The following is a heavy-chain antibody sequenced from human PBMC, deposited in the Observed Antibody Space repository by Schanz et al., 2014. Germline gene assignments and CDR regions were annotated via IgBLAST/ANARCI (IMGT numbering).Heavy chain of an antibody. D-gene: IGHD2-21*02. J-gene: IGHJ1*01. CDR3: VKGAYWAGDCCPAEYFQH. CDR1: GFPFSSYA. V-gene: IGHV3-64*05. Sequence: EVQLVESGGYLVQPGGSLRLSCSASGFPFSSYAMHWVRQASGKGLEYVSAITRSGGGTYYSDSVKGRFTISRDNSKNTLYVQMSRLRHEDSAVYFCVKGAYWAGDCCPAEYFQHGGQGTLVTVSS. CDR2: ITRSGGGT.